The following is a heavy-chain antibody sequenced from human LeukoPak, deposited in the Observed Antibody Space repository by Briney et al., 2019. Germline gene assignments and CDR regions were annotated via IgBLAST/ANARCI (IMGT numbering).Heavy chain of an antibody. Sequence: GGSLRLSCAASGFTFSNYMMHWVRQAPGKGLVWVSRIKSDGITITYADSVKGRFTISRDNAKNTLYLQMNSLRAEDTAVYYCARIRFGELYDYWGQGTLVTVSS. D-gene: IGHD3-10*01. V-gene: IGHV3-74*01. CDR1: GFTFSNYM. J-gene: IGHJ4*02. CDR3: ARIRFGELYDY. CDR2: IKSDGITI.